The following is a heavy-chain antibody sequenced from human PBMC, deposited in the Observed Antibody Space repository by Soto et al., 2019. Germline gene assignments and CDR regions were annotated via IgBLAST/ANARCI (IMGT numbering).Heavy chain of an antibody. CDR1: GDSVSTNSAT. V-gene: IGHV6-1*01. Sequence: QVQLQQSGPGLVKPSQTLSLTCAISGDSVSTNSATWDWIRQSPSRGLEWLGRTYYRSKWENDYAVSAKGRISIIPDTTNNRLSLQLNSVSPDDTAVYYCARLIGNSWLDSWGQGTLVTVSS. CDR2: TYYRSKWEN. CDR3: ARLIGNSWLDS. J-gene: IGHJ5*01.